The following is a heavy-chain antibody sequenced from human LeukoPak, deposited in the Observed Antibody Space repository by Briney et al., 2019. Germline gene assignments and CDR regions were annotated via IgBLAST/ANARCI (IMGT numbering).Heavy chain of an antibody. CDR2: IRDDGSDK. CDR3: ARGQDWNHDY. Sequence: GGSLRLSCAASGFTFSRYWMSWVRQAPGKRPEWVANIRDDGSDKYYVDSVKGRFTISRDNAENSLYLQMNSLRAEDTAVYYCARGQDWNHDYWGQGTLVTVSA. CDR1: GFTFSRYW. J-gene: IGHJ4*02. D-gene: IGHD1-1*01. V-gene: IGHV3-7*01.